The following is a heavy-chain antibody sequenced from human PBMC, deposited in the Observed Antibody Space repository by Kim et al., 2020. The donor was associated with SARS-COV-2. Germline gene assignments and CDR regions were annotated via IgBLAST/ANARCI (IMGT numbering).Heavy chain of an antibody. V-gene: IGHV4-34*01. CDR1: GGSFSGYY. CDR2: INHSGST. Sequence: SETLSLTCAVYGGSFSGYYWSWIRQPPGKGLEWIGEINHSGSTNYNPSLKSRVTISVDTSKNQFSLKLSSVTAADTAVYYCARAQLKTGYSSNSGDYWGQGTLVTVSS. D-gene: IGHD6-13*01. CDR3: ARAQLKTGYSSNSGDY. J-gene: IGHJ4*02.